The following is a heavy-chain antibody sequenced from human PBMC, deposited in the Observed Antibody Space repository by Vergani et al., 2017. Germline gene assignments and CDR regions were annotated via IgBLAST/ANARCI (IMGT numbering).Heavy chain of an antibody. CDR2: ISDRSAPI. CDR3: AKANPRNSGYDYLYYYHAMDV. V-gene: IGHV3-48*01. J-gene: IGHJ6*02. CDR1: GFSFSNSN. D-gene: IGHD5-12*01. Sequence: EVQLVESGGGLVQPGGSLRLSCAASGFSFSNSNMNWVRQAPGKGLEWISYISDRSAPIYYAASVRGRFTVSRDNARNSLSLQMNSLRAEDTAIYYCAKANPRNSGYDYLYYYHAMDVWGQGTTVTVSS.